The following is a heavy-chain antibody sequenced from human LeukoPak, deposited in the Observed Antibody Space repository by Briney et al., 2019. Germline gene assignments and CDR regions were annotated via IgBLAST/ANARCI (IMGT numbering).Heavy chain of an antibody. V-gene: IGHV3-66*02. J-gene: IGHJ4*02. D-gene: IGHD3-3*01. CDR2: LYTDGST. CDR3: ARVELRFLEWLFDY. CDR1: GFTVSSNF. Sequence: GGSLRLSCAASGFTVSSNFMSWVRQAPGKSLDWVSVLYTDGSTYYADSVKGRFTISRDNSKNTLYLQMNSLRAEDTAVYYCARVELRFLEWLFDYWGQGTLVTVSS.